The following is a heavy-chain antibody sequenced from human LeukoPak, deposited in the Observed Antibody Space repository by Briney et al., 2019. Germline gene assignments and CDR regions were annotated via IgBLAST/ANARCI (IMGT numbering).Heavy chain of an antibody. V-gene: IGHV3-23*01. D-gene: IGHD4/OR15-4a*01. Sequence: TGGSLRLSCGASGFIFRNYAMSWVRQAPGEGQEWVSGISDNGGGTYYADSVKGRFTISRDNSKNMLYLQMNSLRAEDPAVYYCAKESGALGAPLYDYWGQGILVTGSS. CDR2: ISDNGGGT. J-gene: IGHJ4*02. CDR3: AKESGALGAPLYDY. CDR1: GFIFRNYA.